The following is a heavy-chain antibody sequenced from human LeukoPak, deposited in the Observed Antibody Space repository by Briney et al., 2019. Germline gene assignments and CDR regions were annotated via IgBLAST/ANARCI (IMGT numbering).Heavy chain of an antibody. V-gene: IGHV4-59*01. D-gene: IGHD6-13*01. CDR2: IYYSGTT. CDR3: ARGVYIAAAQYGY. Sequence: SETLSLTCTVSGGSISSYYWSWIRQPPGKGLEWIGYIYYSGTTNYNPSLKSQVTISVDTSKNQFSLKLSSVTAADTAVYYCARGVYIAAAQYGYWGQGTLVSVSS. CDR1: GGSISSYY. J-gene: IGHJ4*02.